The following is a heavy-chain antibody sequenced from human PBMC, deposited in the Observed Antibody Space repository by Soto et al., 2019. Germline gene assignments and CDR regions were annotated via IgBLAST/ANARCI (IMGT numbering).Heavy chain of an antibody. Sequence: QVQLQESGPGLVKPSETLSLTCTVSGGSIRSYYWSWIRQPPGKGLEWIGYIYYSGSTNYNPSLKSRVTISXXTXNXXCSLKLNSVTAADTAVYYCAREPSVAVAAKGAFDIWGQGTMVTVSS. CDR1: GGSIRSYY. D-gene: IGHD2-15*01. J-gene: IGHJ3*02. V-gene: IGHV4-59*01. CDR3: AREPSVAVAAKGAFDI. CDR2: IYYSGST.